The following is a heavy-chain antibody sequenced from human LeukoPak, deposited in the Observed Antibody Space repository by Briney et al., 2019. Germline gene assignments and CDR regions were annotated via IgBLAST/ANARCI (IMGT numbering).Heavy chain of an antibody. CDR2: IYYSAST. V-gene: IGHV4-59*01. J-gene: IGHJ6*02. D-gene: IGHD5-18*01. CDR1: GGSISSYY. Sequence: SETLSLTCTVSGGSISSYYWSWIRQPPGKGLEWIGYIYYSASTNYNPSLKSRVTISVDTSKNQFSLKLSSVTAADTAVYYCARDASGYSYGYYYYYGMDVWGQGTTVTVSS. CDR3: ARDASGYSYGYYYYYGMDV.